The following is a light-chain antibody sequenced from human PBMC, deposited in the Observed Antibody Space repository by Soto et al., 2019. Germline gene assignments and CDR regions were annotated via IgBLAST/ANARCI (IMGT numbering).Light chain of an antibody. CDR2: GAS. Sequence: EKVMKQSPATLSVSQGERATLSCRASQSVSSNLAWYQQKPGHAPRLLIYGASTRATGIPARFSGSGSGTEFTLTISSLQSEDFAVYYCQQYNNWPWTFGQGTKVDIK. J-gene: IGKJ1*01. V-gene: IGKV3-15*01. CDR1: QSVSSN. CDR3: QQYNNWPWT.